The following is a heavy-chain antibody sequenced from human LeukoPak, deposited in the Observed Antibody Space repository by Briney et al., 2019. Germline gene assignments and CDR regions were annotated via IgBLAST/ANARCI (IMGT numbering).Heavy chain of an antibody. J-gene: IGHJ4*02. D-gene: IGHD6-25*01. Sequence: GGSLRLSCAASGFIFSPYAMSWVRQAPGKGLEWVSAISGSGGSTYYADSVKGRFTISRDTSKNTLYLQMNSLRAQDTAVYYCVREAKESGGFDYWGQGTLVTVSS. CDR2: ISGSGGST. V-gene: IGHV3-23*01. CDR3: VREAKESGGFDY. CDR1: GFIFSPYA.